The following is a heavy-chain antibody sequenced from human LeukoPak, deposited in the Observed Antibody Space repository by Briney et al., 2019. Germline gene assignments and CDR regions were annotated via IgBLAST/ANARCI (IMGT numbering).Heavy chain of an antibody. Sequence: PSETLSLTCAVYGGSFSGYYWSWIRQPPGKGLEWIGEINHSGSTNYNPSLKSRVTISVDTSKNQFSLKLSSVTAADTAVYYCARGARSPYYYGSGTLGDWGQGTLVTVSS. J-gene: IGHJ4*02. CDR3: ARGARSPYYYGSGTLGD. V-gene: IGHV4-34*01. D-gene: IGHD3-10*01. CDR2: INHSGST. CDR1: GGSFSGYY.